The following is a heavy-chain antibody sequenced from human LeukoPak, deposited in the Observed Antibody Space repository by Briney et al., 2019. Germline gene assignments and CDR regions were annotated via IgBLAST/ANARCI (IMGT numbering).Heavy chain of an antibody. Sequence: GGSLSLSCEASGFTFSAFAMHGVGRASGKGLEGVGRFKSKANSYATAYAASVKGRFTISRDDSKNTAYLQMNSLKTEDTAVYYCTNGGVTATDHDAFDIWGQGTMVTVSS. CDR2: FKSKANSYAT. CDR3: TNGGVTATDHDAFDI. V-gene: IGHV3-73*01. J-gene: IGHJ3*02. CDR1: GFTFSAFA. D-gene: IGHD2-21*02.